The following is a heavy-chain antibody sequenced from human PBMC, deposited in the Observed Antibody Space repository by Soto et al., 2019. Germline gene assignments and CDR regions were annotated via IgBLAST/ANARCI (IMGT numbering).Heavy chain of an antibody. J-gene: IGHJ4*02. Sequence: EVQLLESGGGLVQPGGSLRLSCAASGFIYSSYAMSWVRQAPGKGLEWVSTVSNSGGGTYYAVSVKGRFTISRDNSKKTLYLQINILRAEDPAVYYCAKTLPAYLLGGFDYWGQGPLVTVPS. V-gene: IGHV3-23*01. CDR3: AKTLPAYLLGGFDY. CDR2: VSNSGGGT. D-gene: IGHD3-16*01. CDR1: GFIYSSYA.